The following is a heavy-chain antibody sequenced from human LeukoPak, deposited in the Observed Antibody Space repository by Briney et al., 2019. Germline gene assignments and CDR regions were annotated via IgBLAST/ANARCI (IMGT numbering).Heavy chain of an antibody. Sequence: PSETLSLTCTVSGGSISSGDYYWSWIRQPPGKGLEWIGYIYYSGSTYYNPSFKSRVTISVDTSKNQFSLKLSSVTAADTAVYYCRLVVPAAITFGDYWGQGTLVTVSS. CDR1: GGSISSGDYY. J-gene: IGHJ4*02. CDR3: RLVVPAAITFGDY. D-gene: IGHD2-2*02. V-gene: IGHV4-30-4*03. CDR2: IYYSGST.